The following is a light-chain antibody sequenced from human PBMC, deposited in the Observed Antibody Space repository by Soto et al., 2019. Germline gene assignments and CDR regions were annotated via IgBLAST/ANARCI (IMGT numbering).Light chain of an antibody. J-gene: IGKJ1*01. V-gene: IGKV1-5*03. CDR1: QSIGSW. CDR3: QQYNSYST. CDR2: KAS. Sequence: DIQMIQSPSTLSASVGDRVTITCRASQSIGSWLAWYQQKPGKAPKLLIYKASSLESGVPSRFSGSGSGTEFSLTISSLQPDDVATYYCQQYNSYSTFGQGTKVEIK.